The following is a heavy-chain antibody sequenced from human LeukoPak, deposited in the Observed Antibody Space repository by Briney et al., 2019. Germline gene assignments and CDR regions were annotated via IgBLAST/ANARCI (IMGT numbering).Heavy chain of an antibody. CDR3: ARERYSSGCPDY. CDR1: GGSISSSSYY. CDR2: IYYSGST. D-gene: IGHD6-19*01. J-gene: IGHJ4*02. Sequence: PSDTLSLTCTVSGGSISSSSYYWGWIRQPPGKGLEWIGSIYYSGSTYYNPSLKSRVTISVDTSKNQFSLKLSSVTPADTAVYYCARERYSSGCPDYWGQGTLVTVSS. V-gene: IGHV4-39*02.